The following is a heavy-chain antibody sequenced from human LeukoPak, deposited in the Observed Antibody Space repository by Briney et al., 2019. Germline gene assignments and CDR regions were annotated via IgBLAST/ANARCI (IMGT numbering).Heavy chain of an antibody. CDR1: GFTFGDYA. Sequence: GGSLRLSCTASGFTFGDYAMSWVRQAPGKGLQWVGFIGSKAYGVTTEYAASVKGRFTISRDDSKSIAYLQLNSLNTEDTAVYYCSKTYGDYKPYYFDYWGQGTLVTVSS. V-gene: IGHV3-49*04. D-gene: IGHD4-17*01. CDR3: SKTYGDYKPYYFDY. CDR2: IGSKAYGVTT. J-gene: IGHJ4*02.